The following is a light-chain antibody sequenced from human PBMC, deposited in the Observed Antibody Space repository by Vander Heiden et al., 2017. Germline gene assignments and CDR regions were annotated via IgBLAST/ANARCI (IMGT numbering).Light chain of an antibody. Sequence: AIQMTQSPSSLSASIGDRVTITCRASQGIRNDLSWYQQKPGTAPKLLIYAASNLLSGVPSRFSGSGSGTDFTLTISSLHPEDFTTYYCRRYDTYPQVFGQGTQLEIK. CDR1: QGIRND. CDR2: AAS. CDR3: RRYDTYPQV. V-gene: IGKV1-6*01. J-gene: IGKJ5*01.